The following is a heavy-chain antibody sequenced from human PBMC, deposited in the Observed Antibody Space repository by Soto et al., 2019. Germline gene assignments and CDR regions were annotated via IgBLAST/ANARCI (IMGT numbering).Heavy chain of an antibody. CDR1: GGSFSGYY. D-gene: IGHD6-6*01. Sequence: SETLSLTCAVYGGSFSGYYLSWIRQPPGKGLEWIGEINHSGSTNYNPSLKSRVTISVDTSKNQFSLKLSSVTAADTAVYYCARAQGAARQVGGNWFDPWGQGTLVTVSS. V-gene: IGHV4-34*01. CDR3: ARAQGAARQVGGNWFDP. J-gene: IGHJ5*02. CDR2: INHSGST.